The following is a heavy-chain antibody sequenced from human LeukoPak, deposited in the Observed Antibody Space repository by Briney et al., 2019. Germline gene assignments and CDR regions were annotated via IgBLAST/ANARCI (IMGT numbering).Heavy chain of an antibody. D-gene: IGHD4-17*01. V-gene: IGHV3-23*01. Sequence: GGSLRLSCAASGFTFSSYSMNWVRQAPGKGLEWVSAISGSGGSTYYADSVKGRFTISRDNSKNTLYLQMNSLRAEDTAVYYCAKVHPGDHGPYFDYWGQGTLVTVSS. CDR1: GFTFSSYS. J-gene: IGHJ4*02. CDR2: ISGSGGST. CDR3: AKVHPGDHGPYFDY.